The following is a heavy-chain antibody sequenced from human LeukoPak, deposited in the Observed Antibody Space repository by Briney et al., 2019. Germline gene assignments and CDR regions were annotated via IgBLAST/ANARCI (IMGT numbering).Heavy chain of an antibody. V-gene: IGHV3-23*01. CDR2: ISGSGGST. Sequence: GGSLRLSCAASGFTFSSYAMSWVRQAPGKGLEWVSAISGSGGSTYYADSVKGRFTISGDNSKNTLYLQMNSLRAEDTAVYYCAKDQVIAAAGTRKPIDYWGQGTLVTVSS. CDR3: AKDQVIAAAGTRKPIDY. CDR1: GFTFSSYA. J-gene: IGHJ4*02. D-gene: IGHD6-13*01.